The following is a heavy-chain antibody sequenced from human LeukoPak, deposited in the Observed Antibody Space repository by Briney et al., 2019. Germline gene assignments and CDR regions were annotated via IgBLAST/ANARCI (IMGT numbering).Heavy chain of an antibody. V-gene: IGHV3-23*01. CDR3: AKDLMVRGVIIRGHDAFNI. CDR1: GFAFVSFA. D-gene: IGHD3-10*01. Sequence: GGSLRLSCEASGFAFVSFAMSWVRQAPGKGLEWVSTISASADSTDHADSVKGRFTISRDNSKNTLYLQMNSLGAEDTAMYYCAKDLMVRGVIIRGHDAFNIWGQGTMVTVSS. J-gene: IGHJ3*02. CDR2: ISASADST.